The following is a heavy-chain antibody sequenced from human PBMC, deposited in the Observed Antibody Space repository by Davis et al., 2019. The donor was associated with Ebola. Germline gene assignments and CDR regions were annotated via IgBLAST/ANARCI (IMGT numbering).Heavy chain of an antibody. CDR2: ISWNSGSI. CDR1: GFTFDDYA. D-gene: IGHD3-3*01. V-gene: IGHV3-9*01. J-gene: IGHJ3*02. CDR3: AKDIRALRFTTGGDAFDI. Sequence: PGGSLRLSCAASGFTFDDYAMHWVRQAPGKGLEWVSGISWNSGSIGYADSVKGRFTISRDNAKNSLYLQMNSLRAEDTALYYCAKDIRALRFTTGGDAFDIWGQGTMVTVSS.